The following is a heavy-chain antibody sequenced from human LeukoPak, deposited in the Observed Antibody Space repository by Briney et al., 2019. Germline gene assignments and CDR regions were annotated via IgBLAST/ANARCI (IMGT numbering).Heavy chain of an antibody. D-gene: IGHD1-26*01. Sequence: GGSLRLSCAASGFTFSSYAMSWVRQAPGKGLEWVSAIGGSGTNTNYADSVKGWFTISRDNSKNTLYLQMNSLRAEDTAVYYCAKRRASTVINFYFDYWGQGALVTVSS. J-gene: IGHJ4*02. CDR3: AKRRASTVINFYFDY. CDR1: GFTFSSYA. V-gene: IGHV3-23*01. CDR2: IGGSGTNT.